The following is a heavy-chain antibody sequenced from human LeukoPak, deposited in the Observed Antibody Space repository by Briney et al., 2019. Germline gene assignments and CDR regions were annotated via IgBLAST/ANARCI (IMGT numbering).Heavy chain of an antibody. CDR1: GGSISSSSYY. CDR2: IYYSGST. D-gene: IGHD4-17*01. V-gene: IGHV4-39*07. J-gene: IGHJ5*02. CDR3: ARDLSGESTVTTSGWFDP. Sequence: SETLSLTCTVSGGSISSSSYYWGWIRQPPGKGLEWIGSIYYSGSTYYNPPLKSRVTISVDTSKNQFSLKLSSVTAADTAVYYCARDLSGESTVTTSGWFDPWGQGTLVTVSS.